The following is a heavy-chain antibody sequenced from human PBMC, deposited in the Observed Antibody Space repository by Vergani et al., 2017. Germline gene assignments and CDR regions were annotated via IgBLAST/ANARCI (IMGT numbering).Heavy chain of an antibody. Sequence: EVQLVESGGGLVKPGGSLRLSCAASRFTFSSYHMNWVRQAPGKGLEWVSSISSSSSYIYYADSVKGRFTISRDNAKNSLYLQMNSLRAEDTAVYYCARDGGCCSSSSISCDSIPFFYYYYMDVWGKGTTVTVSS. CDR1: RFTFSSYH. CDR2: ISSSSSYI. J-gene: IGHJ6*03. CDR3: ARDGGCCSSSSISCDSIPFFYYYYMDV. D-gene: IGHD2-2*01. V-gene: IGHV3-21*01.